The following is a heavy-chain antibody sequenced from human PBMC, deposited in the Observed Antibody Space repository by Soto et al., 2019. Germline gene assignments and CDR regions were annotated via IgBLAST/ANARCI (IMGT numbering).Heavy chain of an antibody. CDR3: ARDYYDNSGSNYYGLDL. CDR1: GYTLTTYG. CDR2: ISAYNGNT. Sequence: GPSVKVSCKASGYTLTTYGITWVRQAPGQGLEWMGWISAYNGNTNYAEKLQGRVTMTTDTSTGTANMELRSLRSDDTAVYYCARDYYDNSGSNYYGLDLWGQGTTVTVSS. D-gene: IGHD3-22*01. J-gene: IGHJ6*02. V-gene: IGHV1-18*04.